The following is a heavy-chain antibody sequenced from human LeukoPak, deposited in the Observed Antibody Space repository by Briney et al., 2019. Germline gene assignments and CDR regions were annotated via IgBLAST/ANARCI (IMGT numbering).Heavy chain of an antibody. D-gene: IGHD3-9*01. CDR3: AKEYSFDWFSFDI. CDR1: GFTFATYG. CDR2: IPYDGRNK. V-gene: IGHV3-30*18. Sequence: PGGSLRLSCAASGFTFATYGMHWVRQAPGKGLEWVAVIPYDGRNKYYADSVKGRFTISRDNSKNTLYLQMNSLRAEDTAIYYCAKEYSFDWFSFDIWGQGTMVTVSS. J-gene: IGHJ3*02.